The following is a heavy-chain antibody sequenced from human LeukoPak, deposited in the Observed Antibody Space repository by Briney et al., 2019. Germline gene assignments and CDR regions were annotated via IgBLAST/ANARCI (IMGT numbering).Heavy chain of an antibody. CDR1: GDSISSSNYY. J-gene: IGHJ4*02. CDR2: IYYSGST. Sequence: SETLSLTCTVSGDSISSSNYYWGWIRQPPGKGLEWIASIYYSGSTYYNPSLKSRVTISVDTSKNQFSLKLSSVTAADTAVYYCARVRTGTYLDYWGQGTLVTVSS. CDR3: ARVRTGTYLDY. D-gene: IGHD1-7*01. V-gene: IGHV4-39*01.